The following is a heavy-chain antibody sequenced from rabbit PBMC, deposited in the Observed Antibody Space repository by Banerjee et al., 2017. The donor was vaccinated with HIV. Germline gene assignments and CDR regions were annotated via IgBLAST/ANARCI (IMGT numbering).Heavy chain of an antibody. CDR3: ARDRFFDDYGDYVWRYYGMDL. V-gene: IGHV1S40*01. CDR1: GFSFSGTYW. J-gene: IGHJ6*01. CDR2: IYTSSGST. D-gene: IGHD2-1*01. Sequence: QSLEESGGDLVKPGASLTLTCTASGFSFSGTYWICWVRQAPGKGLEWIACIYTSSGSTWYASWAKGRFTISKTSSTTVTLQMTSLTAADTATYFCARDRFFDDYGDYVWRYYGMDLWGPGTLVTVS.